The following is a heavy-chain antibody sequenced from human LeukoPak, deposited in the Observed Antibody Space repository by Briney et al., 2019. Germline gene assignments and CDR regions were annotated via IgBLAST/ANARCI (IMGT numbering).Heavy chain of an antibody. D-gene: IGHD1-26*01. V-gene: IGHV3-23*01. CDR3: TKGGSYAPLDY. CDR1: GFIFSSSA. Sequence: GGSLRLSCAASGFIFSSSAMTWVRQAPGKGLEWVSAISGTGGSTVYADSVKGRLTISRDNSKNTLYLQMSSLRDEDTAIYYCTKGGSYAPLDYWGPGTLVTVSS. CDR2: ISGTGGST. J-gene: IGHJ4*02.